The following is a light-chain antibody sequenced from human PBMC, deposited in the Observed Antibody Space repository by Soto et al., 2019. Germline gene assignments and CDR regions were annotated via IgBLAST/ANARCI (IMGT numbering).Light chain of an antibody. Sequence: SALTQPPSVSGAPGQRVTISCTGSSSNIGAGYDVHWYQQLPGTAPKLLIYGDSNRPSGVPDRFSGSKSGTSTSLAITGLQAEDEADYYCQSYDNSLSGSLFGTGTKVTVL. CDR1: SSNIGAGYD. CDR3: QSYDNSLSGSL. CDR2: GDS. J-gene: IGLJ1*01. V-gene: IGLV1-40*01.